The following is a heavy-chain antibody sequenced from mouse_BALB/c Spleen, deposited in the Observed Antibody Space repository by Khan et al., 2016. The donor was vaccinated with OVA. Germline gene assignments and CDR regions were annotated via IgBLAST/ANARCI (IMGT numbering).Heavy chain of an antibody. CDR2: ISYSGST. V-gene: IGHV3-2*02. CDR3: ARDGSRYNYAMDY. Sequence: EVQLQESGPGLVKPSQSLSLTCTVTGYSITSDYAWNWIRQFPGNKLEWMGYISYSGSTSYNPSLKSRISITRETSKNQFFLQLNSVTTEDTATYYCARDGSRYNYAMDYWGQGTAVTVSP. CDR1: GYSITSDYA. J-gene: IGHJ4*01. D-gene: IGHD2-3*01.